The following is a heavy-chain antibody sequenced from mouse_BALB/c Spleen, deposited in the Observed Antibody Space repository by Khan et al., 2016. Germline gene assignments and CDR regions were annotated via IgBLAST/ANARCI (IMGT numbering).Heavy chain of an antibody. CDR1: GFSLSTSGMG. Sequence: QVTLKESGPGILQPSQTLSLTCSFSGFSLSTSGMGVGWIRQPSGKGLEWLAHIWWDDDKRYNPALTNRLTISKDTSSNQVVLKIARVDSAENAKDYCARIEGRRAMDIWAQGTAVSVSS. CDR2: IWWDDDK. V-gene: IGHV8-8*01. CDR3: ARIEGRRAMDI. J-gene: IGHJ4*01.